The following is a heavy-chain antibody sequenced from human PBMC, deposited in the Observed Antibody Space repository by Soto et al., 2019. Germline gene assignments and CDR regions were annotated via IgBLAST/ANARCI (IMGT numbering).Heavy chain of an antibody. J-gene: IGHJ6*02. Sequence: PGGSQRLSCAASGFTFSNYAMHWVRQAPGKGLEWVAVISYDGSDKYNANSVKGRFTISRDNSKNTLYLQMNSLRAEDTAVYYCARDTGPNGYNYYYFGMDVWGQGTTVTVSS. CDR1: GFTFSNYA. CDR3: ARDTGPNGYNYYYFGMDV. D-gene: IGHD5-18*01. V-gene: IGHV3-30-3*01. CDR2: ISYDGSDK.